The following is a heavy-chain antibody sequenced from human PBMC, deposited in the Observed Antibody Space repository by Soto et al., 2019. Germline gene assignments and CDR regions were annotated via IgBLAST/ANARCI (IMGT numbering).Heavy chain of an antibody. J-gene: IGHJ4*02. CDR1: GFTVSSYG. CDR2: ISYDGSNK. V-gene: IGHV3-30*18. Sequence: QVQLVESGGGVVQPGRSLRLSCAASGFTVSSYGMHWVRQAPGKGLEWVAVISYDGSNKYYADSVKGRFTISRDNSKNTLYLQMNSLRAEDTAVYYCAKERYYYGSGSPPFDYWGQGTLVTVSS. CDR3: AKERYYYGSGSPPFDY. D-gene: IGHD3-10*01.